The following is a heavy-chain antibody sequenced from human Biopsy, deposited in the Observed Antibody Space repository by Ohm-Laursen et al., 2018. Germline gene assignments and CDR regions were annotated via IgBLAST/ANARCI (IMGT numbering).Heavy chain of an antibody. D-gene: IGHD2/OR15-2a*01. Sequence: SLRLSCTASGFTFSNYEMNWVRQAPGKGLEWVSYISSSNTTYYADPVKGRFTISRDNAKNSLYLQMNSLRAEDTAVYYCTRDTTYYAGTTYYDALDVWGQGTTVTVSS. J-gene: IGHJ3*01. CDR1: GFTFSNYE. CDR3: TRDTTYYAGTTYYDALDV. CDR2: ISSSNTT. V-gene: IGHV3-48*03.